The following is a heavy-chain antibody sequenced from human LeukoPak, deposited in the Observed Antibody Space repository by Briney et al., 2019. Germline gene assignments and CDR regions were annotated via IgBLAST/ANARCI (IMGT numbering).Heavy chain of an antibody. D-gene: IGHD6-13*01. V-gene: IGHV4-4*02. J-gene: IGHJ4*02. CDR3: ARARAAGGVDY. CDR2: TYLSGST. CDR1: GGSISSSNW. Sequence: PSGTLSLTCAVSGGSISSSNWRGGAGPPPGKGVEWIGQTYLSGSTNSKPPLKSRVTIAVDKSKNQFSLKLSSVTAEDTAVYYCARARAAGGVDYWGQGTLVTVSS.